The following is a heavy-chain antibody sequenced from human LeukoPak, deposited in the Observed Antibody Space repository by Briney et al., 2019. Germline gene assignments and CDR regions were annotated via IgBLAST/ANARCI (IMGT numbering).Heavy chain of an antibody. V-gene: IGHV5-51*01. Sequence: GESLKISCKGSGYSFTSSWIGWVRQLPGKGLEWMGIIYPGDSDARYSPSFQGQVTIPADKSISTAYLQWSSLKASDTAMYYCARHSVDTAMGAWGQGTLVTVSS. CDR3: ARHSVDTAMGA. J-gene: IGHJ4*02. CDR2: IYPGDSDA. CDR1: GYSFTSSW. D-gene: IGHD5-18*01.